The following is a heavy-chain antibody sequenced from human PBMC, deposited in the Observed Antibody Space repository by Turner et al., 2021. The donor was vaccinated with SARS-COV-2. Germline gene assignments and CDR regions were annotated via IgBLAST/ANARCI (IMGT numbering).Heavy chain of an antibody. J-gene: IGHJ3*02. V-gene: IGHV3-53*01. CDR2: IYSGGST. CDR1: GFTVSSNY. CDR3: ARGYSSGWYQRGAFDI. Sequence: EAQPVESGGGLIQPGGSLTLSCAASGFTVSSNYMRWVRQAPGKGLEWVAVIYSGGSTYYADSVKGRFTISRDNSKNTLYLQMNSLRAEDTAVYYCARGYSSGWYQRGAFDIWGQGTMVTVSS. D-gene: IGHD6-19*01.